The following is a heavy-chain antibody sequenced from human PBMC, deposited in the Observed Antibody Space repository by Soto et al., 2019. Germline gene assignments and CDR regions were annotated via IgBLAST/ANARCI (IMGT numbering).Heavy chain of an antibody. J-gene: IGHJ4*02. CDR3: AKDFWSGSGFDY. CDR2: ISGSGGST. V-gene: IGHV3-23*01. D-gene: IGHD3-3*01. CDR1: GFTFSSYA. Sequence: GESLKISCAASGFTFSSYAMSWVRQAPGKGLEWVSAISGSGGSTYYADSVKGRFTISRDNSKNTLYLQMNSLRAEDTAVYYCAKDFWSGSGFDYWGQGTLVTVSS.